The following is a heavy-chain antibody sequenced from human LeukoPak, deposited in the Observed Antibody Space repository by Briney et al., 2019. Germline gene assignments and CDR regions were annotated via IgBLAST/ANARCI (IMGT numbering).Heavy chain of an antibody. Sequence: GGSLRLSCSASGFTFRNFAISWVRQAPGKGLEWVSSIGVGDTHYAVSVKGRFTISRDDSRSTVDLQMSSLRAEDTAVYYCAKDGQSFNSMYDYFDSWGQGTLVTVSS. D-gene: IGHD2-8*01. CDR3: AKDGQSFNSMYDYFDS. CDR1: GFTFRNFA. V-gene: IGHV3-23*01. CDR2: IGVGDT. J-gene: IGHJ4*02.